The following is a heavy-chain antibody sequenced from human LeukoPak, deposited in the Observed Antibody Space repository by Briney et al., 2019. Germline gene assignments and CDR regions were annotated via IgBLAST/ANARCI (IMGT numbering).Heavy chain of an antibody. CDR3: ARGVSGNAEYFQH. J-gene: IGHJ1*01. D-gene: IGHD3-10*01. CDR1: GGSISSGSYY. CDR2: IYTSGST. V-gene: IGHV4-61*02. Sequence: PSETLSLTCTVSGGSISSGSYYWSWIRQPAGKGLEWIGRIYTSGSTNYNPSLKSRVTISLDTSKNQFSLKLSSVTAADTAVYYCARGVSGNAEYFQHWGQGTLVTVSS.